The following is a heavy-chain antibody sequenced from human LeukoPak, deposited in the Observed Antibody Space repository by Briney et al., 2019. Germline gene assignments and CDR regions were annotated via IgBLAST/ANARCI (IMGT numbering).Heavy chain of an antibody. CDR1: GFTFNRYW. CDR3: AKGSGEKQWLALLYYFDY. V-gene: IGHV3-74*01. J-gene: IGHJ4*02. D-gene: IGHD6-19*01. CDR2: IRSDGSST. Sequence: GGSLRLSCVASGFTFNRYWMHWVRQAPGKGLVWVSRIRSDGSSTNYADSVKGRFTISRDNAKNTLYLQMNSLRAEDTALYYCAKGSGEKQWLALLYYFDYWGQGTLVTVSS.